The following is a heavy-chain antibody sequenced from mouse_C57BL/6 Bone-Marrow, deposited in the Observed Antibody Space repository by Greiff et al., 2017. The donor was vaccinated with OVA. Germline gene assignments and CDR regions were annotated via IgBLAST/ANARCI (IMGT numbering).Heavy chain of an antibody. D-gene: IGHD2-3*01. J-gene: IGHJ1*03. CDR3: AREGIYDGYYRYFDV. V-gene: IGHV1-82*01. CDR1: GYAFSSSW. Sequence: VQLQQSGPELVKPGASVKISCKASGYAFSSSWMNWVKQRPGTGLEWIGRIYPGDGDTNYNGKFKGKATLTADKSSSTAYMQLSSLTSEDSAVYFCAREGIYDGYYRYFDVWGTGTTVTVSS. CDR2: IYPGDGDT.